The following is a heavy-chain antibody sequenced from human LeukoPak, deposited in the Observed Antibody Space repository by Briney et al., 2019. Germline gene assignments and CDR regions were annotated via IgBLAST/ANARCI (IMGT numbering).Heavy chain of an antibody. J-gene: IGHJ3*02. V-gene: IGHV3-23*01. CDR2: ISGSGGST. CDR3: AKYSSSWDDAFDI. Sequence: GGSLRLSCAASGFTFSSYAMRWVRQAPGKGLEWVSAISGSGGSTYYADSVKGRFTISRDNSKNTLYLQMNGLRAEDTAVYYCAKYSSSWDDAFDIWGQGTMVTVSS. CDR1: GFTFSSYA. D-gene: IGHD6-13*01.